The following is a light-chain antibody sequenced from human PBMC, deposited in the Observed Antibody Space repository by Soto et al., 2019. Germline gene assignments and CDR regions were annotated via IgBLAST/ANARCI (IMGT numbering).Light chain of an antibody. V-gene: IGKV3-15*01. CDR1: QSVNQK. Sequence: EIVLTQSPATLSVSPGVRATLSCRASQSVNQKLGWYQQKPGQAPRLLMYVASYRATGIPARFSGSGSGTEYTLTISNLQAEDFAVYYCQQFNNWPHTFGQGTRLEIK. CDR3: QQFNNWPHT. CDR2: VAS. J-gene: IGKJ2*01.